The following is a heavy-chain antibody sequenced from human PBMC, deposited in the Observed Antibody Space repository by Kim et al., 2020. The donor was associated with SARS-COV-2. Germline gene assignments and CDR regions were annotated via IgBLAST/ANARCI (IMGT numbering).Heavy chain of an antibody. Sequence: SETLSLTCAVYGGSFSGYYWSWIRQPPGKGLEWIGEINHSGSTNYNPSLKSRVTISVDTSKNQFSLKLSSVTAADTAVYYCARMGLTTVYFDYWGQGTLVTVSS. D-gene: IGHD4-4*01. CDR1: GGSFSGYY. J-gene: IGHJ4*02. CDR3: ARMGLTTVYFDY. CDR2: INHSGST. V-gene: IGHV4-34*01.